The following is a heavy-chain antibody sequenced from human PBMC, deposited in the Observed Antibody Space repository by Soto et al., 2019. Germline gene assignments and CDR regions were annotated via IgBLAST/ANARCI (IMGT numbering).Heavy chain of an antibody. V-gene: IGHV5-51*01. Sequence: GESLKISCKTSGYSFTSYWIGWVRQMPGKGMEWMGNIYPYDSDTRYSPSFQGQVTISADTSITTAYLQWSGLRASDTAMYLCARHLVGSARGNFDYWGQGTLVTVSS. CDR2: IYPYDSDT. J-gene: IGHJ4*01. CDR3: ARHLVGSARGNFDY. CDR1: GYSFTSYW. D-gene: IGHD1-26*01.